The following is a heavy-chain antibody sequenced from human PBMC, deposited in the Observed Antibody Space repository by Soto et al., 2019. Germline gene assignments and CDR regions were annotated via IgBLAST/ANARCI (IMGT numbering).Heavy chain of an antibody. D-gene: IGHD6-6*01. V-gene: IGHV3-74*01. J-gene: IGHJ6*03. CDR1: GFTFSSYW. CDR3: ARKIAAESFRNYYYYYMDV. CDR2: INSDGSST. Sequence: GGSLRLSCAASGFTFSSYWMHWVRQAPGKGLVWVSRINSDGSSTSYADSVKGRFTISRDNAKNTLYLQMNSLRAEDTAVYYCARKIAAESFRNYYYYYMDVWGKGTTVTVSS.